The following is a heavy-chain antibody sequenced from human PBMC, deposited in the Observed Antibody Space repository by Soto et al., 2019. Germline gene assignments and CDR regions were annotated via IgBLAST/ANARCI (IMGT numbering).Heavy chain of an antibody. CDR3: AKELYSGLEWLQRVSDY. J-gene: IGHJ4*02. Sequence: ESVGGVVQPGRSLRLSCAASGFTFSSYGMHWVRQAPGKGLEWVAVISYDGSNKYYADSVKGRFTISRDNSKNTLYLQMNSLRAEDTAVYYCAKELYSGLEWLQRVSDYWGQGTLVTVSS. D-gene: IGHD3-3*01. CDR2: ISYDGSNK. V-gene: IGHV3-30*18. CDR1: GFTFSSYG.